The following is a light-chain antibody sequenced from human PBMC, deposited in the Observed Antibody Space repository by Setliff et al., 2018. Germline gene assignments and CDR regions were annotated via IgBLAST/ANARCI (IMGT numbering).Light chain of an antibody. CDR1: RSDVGNYNS. CDR2: DVS. V-gene: IGLV2-14*03. J-gene: IGLJ1*01. CDR3: TSQTSSSIYV. Sequence: QSALTQPASVSGSPGQSITISCTGTRSDVGNYNSVSWYQQHPGKAPKLMIYDVSNRPSGVSNRFSGSKSGNTASLTISGLQAEDEADYFCTSQTSSSIYVFGTGTKATVL.